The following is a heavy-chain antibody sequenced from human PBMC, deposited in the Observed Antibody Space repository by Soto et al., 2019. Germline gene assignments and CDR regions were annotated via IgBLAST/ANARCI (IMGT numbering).Heavy chain of an antibody. CDR1: GFTFSSYA. Sequence: QVQLVESGGGVVQPGRSLRLSCAASGFTFSSYAMHWVRQAPGKGLEWVAVISYDGSNKYYADSVKGRFTISRDNSKNTLYLQMNSLRAEDTAVYYCARDRPIRGVVVTAPADYWGQGTLVTVSS. CDR2: ISYDGSNK. CDR3: ARDRPIRGVVVTAPADY. J-gene: IGHJ4*02. V-gene: IGHV3-30-3*01. D-gene: IGHD2-21*02.